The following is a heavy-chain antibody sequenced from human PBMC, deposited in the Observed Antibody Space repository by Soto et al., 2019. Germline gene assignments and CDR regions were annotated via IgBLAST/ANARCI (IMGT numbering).Heavy chain of an antibody. J-gene: IGHJ3*02. CDR2: INPTGSP. V-gene: IGHV4-34*01. CDR3: ARSREQWLVDAFDI. CDR1: GGSLTGYY. D-gene: IGHD6-19*01. Sequence: PSETLSLTCVVYGGSLTGYYWSWIRQPPGRGLEWIGEINPTGSPKYNPSLMSRVTISVDTSKNQFSMKLSSVTAADTAVFYCARSREQWLVDAFDIWGQGKMVTVSS.